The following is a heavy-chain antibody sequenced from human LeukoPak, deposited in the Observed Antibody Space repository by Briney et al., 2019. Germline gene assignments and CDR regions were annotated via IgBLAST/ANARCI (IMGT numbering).Heavy chain of an antibody. J-gene: IGHJ4*02. CDR3: ARGSHSSGYH. Sequence: GGSLRLSCAASGFTFSSYSMNWVRQAPGKGLEWVSYISSSSSTIYYADSVKGRFTISRDNAKNSLYLQMNSLRAEDTAVYYCARGSHSSGYHWGQGTLVTVSS. CDR2: ISSSSSTI. CDR1: GFTFSSYS. V-gene: IGHV3-48*04. D-gene: IGHD3-22*01.